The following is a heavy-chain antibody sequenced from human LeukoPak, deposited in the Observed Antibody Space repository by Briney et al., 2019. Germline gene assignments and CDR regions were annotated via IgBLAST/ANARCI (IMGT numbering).Heavy chain of an antibody. D-gene: IGHD3-22*01. V-gene: IGHV3-21*01. CDR3: ARRYYDSKAVGDDAFDI. CDR2: ISSSSSYI. CDR1: GFTFSSYS. J-gene: IGHJ3*02. Sequence: PGGSLRLSCAASGFTFSSYSMNWVRQAPGKGLEWVSSISSSSSYIYYADSVKGRFTISRDNAKNSLYLQMNSLRAEDTAVYYCARRYYDSKAVGDDAFDIWGQGTMVTVSS.